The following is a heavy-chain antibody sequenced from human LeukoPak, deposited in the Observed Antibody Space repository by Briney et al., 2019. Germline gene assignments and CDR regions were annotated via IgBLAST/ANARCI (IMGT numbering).Heavy chain of an antibody. Sequence: PSETLSLTCAVDGGSFNGYYWIWIRQPPGKGLEWIGEINHSTSTNYNPSPNSRVTISVDTSKNQFSLKLSSVTAADTAVYYCARGRTFRPIGWFAPWGQGTLVTVSS. CDR1: GGSFNGYY. D-gene: IGHD3-16*02. CDR2: INHSTST. V-gene: IGHV4-34*01. J-gene: IGHJ5*02. CDR3: ARGRTFRPIGWFAP.